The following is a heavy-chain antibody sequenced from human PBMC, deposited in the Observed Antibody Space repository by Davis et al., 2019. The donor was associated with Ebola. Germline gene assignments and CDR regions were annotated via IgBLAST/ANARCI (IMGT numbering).Heavy chain of an antibody. Sequence: PGGSLRLSCKGSGYSFTSYWISWVRQMPGKGLEWMGRIDPSDSYTNYSPSFQGHVTISADKSISTAYLQWSSLKASDTAMYYCARRGSYAEAHGWYFDLWGRGTLVTVSS. J-gene: IGHJ2*01. CDR3: ARRGSYAEAHGWYFDL. CDR2: IDPSDSYT. V-gene: IGHV5-10-1*01. CDR1: GYSFTSYW. D-gene: IGHD3-16*01.